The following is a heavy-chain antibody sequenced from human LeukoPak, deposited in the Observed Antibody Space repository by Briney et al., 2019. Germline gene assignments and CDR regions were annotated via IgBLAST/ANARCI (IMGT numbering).Heavy chain of an antibody. D-gene: IGHD4-17*01. V-gene: IGHV4-38-2*02. J-gene: IGHJ4*02. CDR2: IYHSGST. Sequence: KPSETLSLTCTVSGYSISSGYYWGWIRQPPGKGLEWIGSIYHSGSTYYNPSLKSRVTISVDTSKNQFSLKLSSVTAADTAVYYCARPHYGDYALDYWGQGALVTVSS. CDR1: GYSISSGYY. CDR3: ARPHYGDYALDY.